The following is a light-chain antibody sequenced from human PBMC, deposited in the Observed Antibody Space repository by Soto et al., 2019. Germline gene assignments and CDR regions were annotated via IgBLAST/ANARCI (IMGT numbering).Light chain of an antibody. J-gene: IGKJ1*01. CDR3: QQYNSYSRT. V-gene: IGKV1-5*01. Sequence: DIPMTQSPATLSASVGDRDTITCRASQSISSWLAWYQQKPGKAPKLLIYDASSLESGVPSRFSGSGSGTEFTLTISSLQPDDFATYYCQQYNSYSRTFGQGTKVDIK. CDR2: DAS. CDR1: QSISSW.